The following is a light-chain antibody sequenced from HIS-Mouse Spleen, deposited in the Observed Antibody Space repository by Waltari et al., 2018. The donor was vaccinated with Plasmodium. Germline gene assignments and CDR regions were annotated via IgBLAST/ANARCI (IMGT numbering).Light chain of an antibody. Sequence: EIVLTQSPGTLSLSPGERATLSCRASQSVSSSYLAWYQQKPGQAPRRLIYGASSRATGIPDRFGGSGSGTDFTLTISRLEPEDFAVYYCQQYGSSPYTFGQGTKLEIK. CDR2: GAS. V-gene: IGKV3-20*01. CDR3: QQYGSSPYT. J-gene: IGKJ2*01. CDR1: QSVSSSY.